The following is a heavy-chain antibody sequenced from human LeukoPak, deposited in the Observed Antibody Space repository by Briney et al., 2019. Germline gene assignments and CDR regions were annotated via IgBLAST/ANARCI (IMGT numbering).Heavy chain of an antibody. Sequence: GGSLRLSCAASGFTFSSHWMHWVRQAPGKGLVRVSRINTDGSSPLYAESVKGRFTISRDNAKSTLYLQMNSLRAEDTAVYYCAGDSYTLLHYWGQGTLVTVSS. D-gene: IGHD1-26*01. CDR1: GFTFSSHW. V-gene: IGHV3-74*01. CDR2: INTDGSSP. J-gene: IGHJ4*02. CDR3: AGDSYTLLHY.